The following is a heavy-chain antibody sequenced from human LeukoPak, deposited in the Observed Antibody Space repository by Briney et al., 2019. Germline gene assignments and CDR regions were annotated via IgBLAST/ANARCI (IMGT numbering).Heavy chain of an antibody. D-gene: IGHD4-17*01. CDR1: GFTFSSYG. CDR3: AREGLTTSPNNALDI. V-gene: IGHV3-33*01. Sequence: GSLRLSCAASGFTFSSYGMHWVRQAPGKGLEWVAVIWYDENKKYYGDSVKGRFTISRDNFKSTLYLQMNSLRVDDTAVYYCAREGLTTSPNNALDIWGQGTMVAVS. J-gene: IGHJ3*02. CDR2: IWYDENKK.